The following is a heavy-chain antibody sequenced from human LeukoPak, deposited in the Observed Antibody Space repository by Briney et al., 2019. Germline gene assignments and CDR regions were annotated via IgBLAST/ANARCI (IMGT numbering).Heavy chain of an antibody. CDR2: INHSGST. V-gene: IGHV4-34*01. CDR3: ARGGSGSPGAYFDY. Sequence: PSETLSLTCGVYGGSFSGYYWSWIRQPPGKGLEWIVEINHSGSTNYNPSLKSRVTISVDTSKTQFSLKLSSVTAADTAVYYCARGGSGSPGAYFDYWGQGTLVTVSS. D-gene: IGHD3-10*01. CDR1: GGSFSGYY. J-gene: IGHJ4*02.